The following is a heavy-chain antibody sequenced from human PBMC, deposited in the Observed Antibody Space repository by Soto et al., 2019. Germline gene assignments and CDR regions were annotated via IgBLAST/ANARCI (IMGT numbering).Heavy chain of an antibody. CDR1: GFSFSSYW. V-gene: IGHV3-7*03. Sequence: EVQLVESGGGLVQPGGSLRLSCAASGFSFSSYWMNWVRLAPGKGLEWVANIKKDGSQKLYVDSVEGRFTISRDNAENSLFLQMNNLRADDTAMYYCVGGRGWLMETWGQGTPVIVSS. CDR3: VGGRGWLMET. D-gene: IGHD6-19*01. J-gene: IGHJ5*02. CDR2: IKKDGSQK.